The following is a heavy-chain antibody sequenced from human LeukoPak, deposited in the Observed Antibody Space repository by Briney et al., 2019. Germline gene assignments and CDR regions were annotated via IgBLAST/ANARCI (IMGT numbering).Heavy chain of an antibody. CDR1: GYSFTSYA. Sequence: ASVKVSCKASGYSFTSYAINWVRQAPGQGLEWMGWISAYNGNTNYAQKLQGRVTMTTDTSTSTAYMELRSLRSDDTAVYYCARAYCSSTSCLHYYYYYGMDVWGQGTTVTVSS. CDR2: ISAYNGNT. CDR3: ARAYCSSTSCLHYYYYYGMDV. J-gene: IGHJ6*02. D-gene: IGHD2-2*01. V-gene: IGHV1-18*01.